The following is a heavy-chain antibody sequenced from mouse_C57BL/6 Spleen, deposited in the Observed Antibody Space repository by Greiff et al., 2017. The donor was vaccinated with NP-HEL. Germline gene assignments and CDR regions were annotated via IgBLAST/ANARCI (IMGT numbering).Heavy chain of an antibody. CDR1: GFTFSSYA. CDR3: ARAYYRGAMDY. V-gene: IGHV5-4*01. J-gene: IGHJ4*01. D-gene: IGHD2-12*01. CDR2: ISDGGSYT. Sequence: EVQRVESGGGLVKPGGSLKLSCAASGFTFSSYAMSWVRQTPEKRLEWVATISDGGSYTYYPDNVKGRFTISRDNAKNNLYLQMSHLKSEDTAMYYCARAYYRGAMDYWGQGTSVTVSS.